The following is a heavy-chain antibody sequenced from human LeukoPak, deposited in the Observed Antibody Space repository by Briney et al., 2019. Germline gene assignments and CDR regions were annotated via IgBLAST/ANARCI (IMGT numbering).Heavy chain of an antibody. Sequence: GGSLILSCAASGFTVSSNYMSWVRQAPGKGLEWVSVIYSGGSTYYADSVKGRYTISRDNSKNTLYLQMNSLRAEDTAVYYCARGEVGATKSLDYWGQGTLATVSS. CDR1: GFTVSSNY. D-gene: IGHD1-26*01. CDR2: IYSGGST. V-gene: IGHV3-66*01. J-gene: IGHJ4*02. CDR3: ARGEVGATKSLDY.